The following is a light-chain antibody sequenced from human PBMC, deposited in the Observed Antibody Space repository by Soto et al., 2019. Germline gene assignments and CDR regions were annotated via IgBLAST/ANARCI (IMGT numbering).Light chain of an antibody. J-gene: IGKJ4*01. CDR3: QQYHNLIT. V-gene: IGKV1-33*01. CDR2: DIS. Sequence: DIQMTQSPSSLSASVGDRVTITCQASQEISNYLNRYQQKPGNAPRLLIYDISKLETGVPSRFSGSGSGTDFSFTISSLQPEDVGTYYCQQYHNLITFGGGTKVEIK. CDR1: QEISNY.